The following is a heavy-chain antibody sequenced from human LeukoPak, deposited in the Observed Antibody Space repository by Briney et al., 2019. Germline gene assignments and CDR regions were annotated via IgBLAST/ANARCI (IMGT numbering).Heavy chain of an antibody. D-gene: IGHD3-10*01. V-gene: IGHV3-53*04. CDR3: AGFTYYSGSGSPY. Sequence: PGESLRLSCAASGFTVSSNYMSWVRQAPGKGLEWVSVIYSGGSTNYADSMQGRFTISRHDSKNSLYLQMNSLRAEDTAVYYCAGFTYYSGSGSPYWGQGTLVTVSS. CDR2: IYSGGST. CDR1: GFTVSSNY. J-gene: IGHJ4*02.